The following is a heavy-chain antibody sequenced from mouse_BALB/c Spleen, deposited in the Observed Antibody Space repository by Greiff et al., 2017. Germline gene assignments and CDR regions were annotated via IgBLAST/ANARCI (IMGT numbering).Heavy chain of an antibody. V-gene: IGHV1-9*01. CDR3: ARTRGDEDAMDY. D-gene: IGHD3-3*01. Sequence: VQLQQSGAELMKPGASVKISCKATGYTFSSYWIEWVKQRPGHGLEWIGEILPGSGSTNYNEKFKGKATFTADTSSNTAYMQLSSLTSEDSAVYYCARTRGDEDAMDYWGQGTSVTVSS. J-gene: IGHJ4*01. CDR2: ILPGSGST. CDR1: GYTFSSYW.